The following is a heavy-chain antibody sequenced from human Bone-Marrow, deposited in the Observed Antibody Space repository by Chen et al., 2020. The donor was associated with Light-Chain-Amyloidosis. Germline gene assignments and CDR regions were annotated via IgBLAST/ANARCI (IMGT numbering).Heavy chain of an antibody. D-gene: IGHD6-13*01. CDR1: GFNFGDYA. CDR3: TSGAAADKNNYGLDV. Sequence: EVQLVEFGGDFVQPGRSLRLSCTGSGFNFGDYAVSWLRQAPGKGLEWVGLIIRKSYGVQTEYAAPVKSRFTTSRDDSISTAYLQMNSRSTDDTAVYSCTSGAAADKNNYGLDVWGQGTTVTVSS. CDR2: IIRKSYGVQT. J-gene: IGHJ6*02. V-gene: IGHV3-49*03.